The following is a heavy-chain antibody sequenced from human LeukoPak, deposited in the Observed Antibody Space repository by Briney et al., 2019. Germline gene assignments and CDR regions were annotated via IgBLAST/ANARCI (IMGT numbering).Heavy chain of an antibody. D-gene: IGHD3-22*01. CDR2: IYYSGST. J-gene: IGHJ4*02. CDR3: ASVTNSYYYDSSGWGIFDY. CDR1: GGSFSGYY. V-gene: IGHV4-31*11. Sequence: SETLSLTCAVYGGSFSGYYWSWIRQHPGKGLEWIGYIYYSGSTYYNPSLKSRVTISVDTSKNQFSLKLSSVTAADTAVYYCASVTNSYYYDSSGWGIFDYWGQGTLVTVSS.